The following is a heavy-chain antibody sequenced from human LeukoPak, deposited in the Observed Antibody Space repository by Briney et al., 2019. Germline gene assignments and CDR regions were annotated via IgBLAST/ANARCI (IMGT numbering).Heavy chain of an antibody. CDR1: GGSISSYY. D-gene: IGHD5-24*01. CDR2: IYYSGST. CDR3: ARAPRSPRWLQDDAFDI. J-gene: IGHJ3*02. Sequence: KPSETLSLTCTVSGGSISSYYWSWIRQHPGKGLEWIGYIYYSGSTYYNPSLKSRVTISVDTSKNQFSLKLSSVTAADTAVYYCARAPRSPRWLQDDAFDIWGQGTMVTVSS. V-gene: IGHV4-59*06.